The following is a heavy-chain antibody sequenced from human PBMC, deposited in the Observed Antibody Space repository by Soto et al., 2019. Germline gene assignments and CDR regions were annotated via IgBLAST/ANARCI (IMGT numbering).Heavy chain of an antibody. V-gene: IGHV3-74*01. J-gene: IGHJ6*02. CDR1: QLPFENYG. CDR3: ARGVPGHYATDV. Sequence: RRSKRGAQLPFENYGSHRVITAPGKGLVWVSRIKGDESTTNYADSVKGRFTISRDNAKNTLYLQMNSVRAEDTGVYYCARGVPGHYATDVWGQGTTVTVSS. CDR2: IKGDESTT.